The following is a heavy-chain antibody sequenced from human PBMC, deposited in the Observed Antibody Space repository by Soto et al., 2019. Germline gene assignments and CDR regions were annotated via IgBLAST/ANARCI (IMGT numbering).Heavy chain of an antibody. CDR1: GGTFSSYA. J-gene: IGHJ6*02. Sequence: QVQLVQSGAEVKKPGSSVKVSCKASGGTFSSYAISWVRQAPGQGLEWLGGIIPIFGTANYAQKCQGRVTNTAVESTSTAYTELSSLRSEDTAVYYCAREVIGARADSDYYYGMDFWGQGTTVTVSS. CDR3: AREVIGARADSDYYYGMDF. CDR2: IIPIFGTA. V-gene: IGHV1-69*01. D-gene: IGHD6-6*01.